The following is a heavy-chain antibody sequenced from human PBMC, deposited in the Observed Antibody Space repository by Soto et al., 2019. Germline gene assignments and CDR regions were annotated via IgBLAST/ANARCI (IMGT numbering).Heavy chain of an antibody. Sequence: XATLSLTCTVSGGSISTYYWSWIRKPPGGTLEWIGYIYASGATTYNPSLESRVTMSVDMPNNEFSLELTSLTAADTAVYYCARSHSFDGSIYHYYFDFWGQGTLVTVYS. V-gene: IGHV4-59*01. CDR3: ARSHSFDGSIYHYYFDF. CDR1: GGSISTYY. CDR2: IYASGAT. D-gene: IGHD3-10*01. J-gene: IGHJ4*02.